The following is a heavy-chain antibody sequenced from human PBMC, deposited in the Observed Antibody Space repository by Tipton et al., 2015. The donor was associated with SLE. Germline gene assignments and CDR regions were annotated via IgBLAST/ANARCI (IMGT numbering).Heavy chain of an antibody. V-gene: IGHV4-38-2*01. D-gene: IGHD6-13*01. CDR1: GYSISSGYY. J-gene: IGHJ4*02. Sequence: TLSLTCAVSGYSISSGYYWGWIRQPPGKGLEWIGSIYHSGSTYYNPSLKSRVTISVDTSKNQFSLKLSSVTAADTAVYYCARAEISSSQGPNDYWGQGTLVTVSS. CDR3: ARAEISSSQGPNDY. CDR2: IYHSGST.